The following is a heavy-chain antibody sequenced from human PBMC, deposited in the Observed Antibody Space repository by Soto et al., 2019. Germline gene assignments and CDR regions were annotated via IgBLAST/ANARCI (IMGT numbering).Heavy chain of an antibody. CDR1: GYSFTSYG. J-gene: IGHJ6*02. D-gene: IGHD5-18*01. CDR2: INTYNGNT. CDR3: ARGATATTRSGMDV. Sequence: ASVKVSCKASGYSFTSYGITWVRQAPGQGLEWMGWINTYNGNTNYAQKLQGRVTMTTDTSTSTAYMELRSLRSDDTAVYYCARGATATTRSGMDVWGQGTTVTVSS. V-gene: IGHV1-18*01.